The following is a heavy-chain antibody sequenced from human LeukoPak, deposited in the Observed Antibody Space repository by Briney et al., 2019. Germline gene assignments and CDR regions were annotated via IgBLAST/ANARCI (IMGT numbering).Heavy chain of an antibody. D-gene: IGHD5-18*01. J-gene: IGHJ3*02. V-gene: IGHV3-21*01. Sequence: WGSLRLSCAASGGTFSSYSLNWVRQAPGKGLEWVSSISSSSSYIYYADSVKGRFTTSRDNPKNSMYLQMNSVKAEDTAVYYCARDVVGYSYGSDAFDIWGQGTLVTVSS. CDR1: GGTFSSYS. CDR2: ISSSSSYI. CDR3: ARDVVGYSYGSDAFDI.